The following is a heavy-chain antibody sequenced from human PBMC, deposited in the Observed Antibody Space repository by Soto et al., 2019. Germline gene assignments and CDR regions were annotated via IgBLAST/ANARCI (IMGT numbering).Heavy chain of an antibody. V-gene: IGHV1-18*01. Sequence: QVQLVQSGGEVKKPGASVKVSCKASGYTFTRSGISWVRQAPGQGLEWMGWISSYNGDTNYAQKFQGRVTMTTYTSTSTAYMELRSLRSDDTAVYYCAREGVAPYYYYGMDVWGQGTPVTVSS. CDR1: GYTFTRSG. CDR3: AREGVAPYYYYGMDV. D-gene: IGHD5-12*01. CDR2: ISSYNGDT. J-gene: IGHJ6*02.